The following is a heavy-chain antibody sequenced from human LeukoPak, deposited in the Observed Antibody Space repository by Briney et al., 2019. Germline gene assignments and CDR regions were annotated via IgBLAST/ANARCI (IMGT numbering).Heavy chain of an antibody. J-gene: IGHJ6*03. D-gene: IGHD2-2*01. Sequence: SETLSLTCGVSGYPINNAYYWVWIRQPLGKGLEWIGSLYHPDSTYYNPSLKSRVTMSVDTSRNQFSLRLSFVTAADTAVYYCARQYDSYFYYYLDLWGTGTTVTVSS. V-gene: IGHV4-38-2*01. CDR3: ARQYDSYFYYYLDL. CDR1: GYPINNAYY. CDR2: LYHPDST.